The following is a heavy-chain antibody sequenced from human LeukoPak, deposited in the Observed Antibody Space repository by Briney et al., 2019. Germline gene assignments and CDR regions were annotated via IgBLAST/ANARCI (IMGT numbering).Heavy chain of an antibody. Sequence: GGSLRLSCVASGFTFSTYGIHWVRQAPGKGLEWVSSISSSSSYIYYADSVKGRFTISRDNAKNSLYLQMNSLRAEDTAVYYCASNYYGSGSSDYWGQGTLVTVSS. CDR1: GFTFSTYG. D-gene: IGHD3-10*01. CDR3: ASNYYGSGSSDY. V-gene: IGHV3-21*01. J-gene: IGHJ4*02. CDR2: ISSSSSYI.